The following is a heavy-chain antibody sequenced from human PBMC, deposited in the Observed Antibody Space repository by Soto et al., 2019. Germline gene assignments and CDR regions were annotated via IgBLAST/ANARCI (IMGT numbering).Heavy chain of an antibody. J-gene: IGHJ5*02. CDR3: ARALDPSWFDP. D-gene: IGHD3-3*01. Sequence: GGSLRLSCAASGFTFSSYSMNWVRQAPGKGLEWVSSISSSSYIYYADSVKGRFTISRDNAKNSLYLQMNSLRAEDTAVYYCARALDPSWFDPWGQGTLVTVSS. CDR2: ISSSSYI. V-gene: IGHV3-21*01. CDR1: GFTFSSYS.